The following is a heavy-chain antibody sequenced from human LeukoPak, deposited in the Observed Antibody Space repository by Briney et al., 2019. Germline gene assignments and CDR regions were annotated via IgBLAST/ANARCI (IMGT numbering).Heavy chain of an antibody. CDR2: ISSSGDTI. CDR1: GFTFSDYY. CDR3: AKPHYYDSSGYYYEDY. Sequence: PGGSLRLSCAASGFTFSDYYMSWIRQAPGKGLEWVSYISSSGDTIYYADSVKGRFTISRDNAKNSLDLQMSSLRVEDTAVYYCAKPHYYDSSGYYYEDYWGQGTLVTVSS. J-gene: IGHJ4*02. V-gene: IGHV3-11*01. D-gene: IGHD3-22*01.